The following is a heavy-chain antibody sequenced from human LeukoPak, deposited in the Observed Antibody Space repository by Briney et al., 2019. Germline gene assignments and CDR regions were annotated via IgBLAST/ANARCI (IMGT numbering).Heavy chain of an antibody. CDR2: INPSGGST. CDR3: ARDIRPWLGLFDY. V-gene: IGHV1-46*01. CDR1: GYTFTSYY. D-gene: IGHD6-19*01. Sequence: ASVKVSFKASGYTFTSYYMHWVRQAPGQGLEWMGIINPSGGSTSHAQKFQGRVTMTRDTSTSTVYMELSSLRSEDTAVYYCARDIRPWLGLFDYWGQGTLVTVSS. J-gene: IGHJ4*02.